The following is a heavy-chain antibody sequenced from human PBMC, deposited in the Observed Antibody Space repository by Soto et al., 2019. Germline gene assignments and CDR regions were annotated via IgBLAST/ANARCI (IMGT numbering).Heavy chain of an antibody. J-gene: IGHJ6*02. D-gene: IGHD3-10*01. CDR3: ARYSESIWFGESHTGGDV. Sequence: QVQLVESGGGVVQPGRSLRLSCAASGFTFSSYAMHWVRQAPGKGLEWVAVISYDGSNKYYADSVKGRFTISRDNSKNTLYLQMNSLRAEDTAVYYCARYSESIWFGESHTGGDVWGQGTTVTVSS. CDR2: ISYDGSNK. CDR1: GFTFSSYA. V-gene: IGHV3-30-3*01.